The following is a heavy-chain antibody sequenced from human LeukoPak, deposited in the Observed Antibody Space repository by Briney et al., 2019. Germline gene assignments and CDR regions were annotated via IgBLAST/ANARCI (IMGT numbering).Heavy chain of an antibody. V-gene: IGHV1-18*01. CDR3: ASWVGSSYNDY. CDR2: ISGYNGNT. J-gene: IGHJ4*02. Sequence: ASVKVSCKASGYTFTSYGFSGVRQAPGQGLEWMGWISGYNGNTHYAQRFQGRVTMTTDTSTSTAYMELRSLRSDDTAMYYCASWVGSSYNDYWGQGTLVTVSS. D-gene: IGHD1-14*01. CDR1: GYTFTSYG.